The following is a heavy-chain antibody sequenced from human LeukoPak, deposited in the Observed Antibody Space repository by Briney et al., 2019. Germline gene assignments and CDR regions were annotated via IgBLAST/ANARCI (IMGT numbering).Heavy chain of an antibody. CDR2: ISAYNGIT. CDR3: ARDRTMIEKGAFDI. V-gene: IGHV1-18*04. J-gene: IGHJ3*02. CDR1: GYTFKSYG. Sequence: ASVKVSCKASGYTFKSYGVGWVRQAPGQGLEWMGWISAYNGITNYAQKLQGRVTMTTDTSTSTANMELRSLRSDDTAVYYCARDRTMIEKGAFDIWGQGTMVTVSS. D-gene: IGHD3-22*01.